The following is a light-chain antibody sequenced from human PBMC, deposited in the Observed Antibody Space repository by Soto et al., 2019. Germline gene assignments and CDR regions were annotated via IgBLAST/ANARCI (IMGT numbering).Light chain of an antibody. V-gene: IGKV1-27*01. CDR1: QDIINH. CDR3: QNYHLARVT. CDR2: GAS. Sequence: DIQMTQSPSSLSASVGDTATITCRASQDIINHLAWYQQRPGKVPNLLIYGASTLHSGVPSRFRGSGSGTHFTLTISSLQPEDVATYYCQNYHLARVTFGQGTRLEIK. J-gene: IGKJ5*01.